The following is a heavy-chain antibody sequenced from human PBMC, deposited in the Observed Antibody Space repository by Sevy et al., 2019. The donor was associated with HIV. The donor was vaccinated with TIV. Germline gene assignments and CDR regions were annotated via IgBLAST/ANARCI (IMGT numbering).Heavy chain of an antibody. V-gene: IGHV3-23*01. D-gene: IGHD3-10*01. CDR1: GFTFSNYA. J-gene: IGHJ5*02. CDR2: ISASGGST. CDR3: AKDLASMVQEDWFDP. Sequence: GGSRRLSCVVSGFTFSNYAMSWVRQAPGKGLEWVSAISASGGSTYYADSVKGRFTISRDNSKNTLYLQMNSLRADDTAVYYCAKDLASMVQEDWFDPWGQGTLVTVSS.